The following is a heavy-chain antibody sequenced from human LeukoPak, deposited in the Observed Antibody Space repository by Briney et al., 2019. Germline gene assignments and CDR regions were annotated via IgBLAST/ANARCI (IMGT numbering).Heavy chain of an antibody. Sequence: SETLSLTCTVSGDSISSFYWNWVPQPPRKGLEWIGYIYYSGSTNYNPSLKSRVTISVDMSKNQFSLKLASVTAADTAVYYCARRVPADNTFDYWGQGTLVTVSS. CDR1: GDSISSFY. J-gene: IGHJ4*02. V-gene: IGHV4-59*01. CDR2: IYYSGST. CDR3: ARRVPADNTFDY. D-gene: IGHD2-2*01.